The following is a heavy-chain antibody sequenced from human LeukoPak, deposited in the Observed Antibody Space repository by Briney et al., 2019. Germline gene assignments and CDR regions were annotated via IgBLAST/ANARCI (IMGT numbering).Heavy chain of an antibody. D-gene: IGHD5-18*01. CDR1: GFTVSSNY. Sequence: PGGSLRLSCAASGFTVSSNYMSWVRQAPGKGLEWVSVIYSGGSTYYADSVKGRFTISRDNSKNTLYLQMNSLRAEDTAVYYCASGGYSYGYGEYFDYWGQGTLVTVSS. V-gene: IGHV3-66*01. CDR2: IYSGGST. CDR3: ASGGYSYGYGEYFDY. J-gene: IGHJ4*02.